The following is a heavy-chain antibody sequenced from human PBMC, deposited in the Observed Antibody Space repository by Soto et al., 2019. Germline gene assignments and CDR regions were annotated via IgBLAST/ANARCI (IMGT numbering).Heavy chain of an antibody. V-gene: IGHV4-38-2*01. CDR1: GFFISSGNY. Sequence: ASETLSLTCAVSGFFISSGNYWGWIRKPPGKGLEWIGSIFHGGNTYYNPSLKSRVTISVDMSKNQFSLKLNSVTAADTAVYYCARARWYDAFDVWGQGTVVTVSS. CDR3: ARARWYDAFDV. D-gene: IGHD2-15*01. CDR2: IFHGGNT. J-gene: IGHJ3*01.